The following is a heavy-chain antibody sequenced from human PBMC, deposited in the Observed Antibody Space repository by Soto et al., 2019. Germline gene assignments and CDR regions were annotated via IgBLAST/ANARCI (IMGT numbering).Heavy chain of an antibody. CDR3: VRGIVTIDY. V-gene: IGHV4-34*01. D-gene: IGHD1-26*01. Sequence: PSETLSLTCAVYGGSFSGYYWSWIRQPPGKGLEWIGEINHSGSTNYNPSLKSRVTISVDTSKNQFSLKLSSVTAANTAVYYCVRGIVTIDYWGQGTLVTVSS. J-gene: IGHJ4*02. CDR2: INHSGST. CDR1: GGSFSGYY.